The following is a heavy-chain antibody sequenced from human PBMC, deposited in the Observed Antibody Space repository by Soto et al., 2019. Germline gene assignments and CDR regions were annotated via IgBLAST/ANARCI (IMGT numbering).Heavy chain of an antibody. V-gene: IGHV5-51*01. Sequence: GESLKISCKGSGYSFTSYWIGWVRQMPGRGLEWMGIIYPGDSDTRYSPSFQGQVTISADKSISTAYLQWSSLKASDTAMYHCARAGYCSSTSCSHYYYYGMDVWGQGTTVTVSS. CDR1: GYSFTSYW. CDR3: ARAGYCSSTSCSHYYYYGMDV. J-gene: IGHJ6*02. D-gene: IGHD2-2*01. CDR2: IYPGDSDT.